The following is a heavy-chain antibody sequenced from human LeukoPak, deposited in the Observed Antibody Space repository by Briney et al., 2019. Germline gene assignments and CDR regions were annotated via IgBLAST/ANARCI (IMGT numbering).Heavy chain of an antibody. CDR3: ARMEGDRSEWYFDL. D-gene: IGHD2-21*02. CDR2: ISSSGSTI. J-gene: IGHJ2*01. Sequence: GGSLRLSCAASGFTFSDYYMSWIRQAPGKGPEWVSYISSSGSTIYYADSVKGRFTISRDNAKNSLYLQMNSLRAEDTAVYYCARMEGDRSEWYFDLWGRGTLVTVSS. V-gene: IGHV3-11*01. CDR1: GFTFSDYY.